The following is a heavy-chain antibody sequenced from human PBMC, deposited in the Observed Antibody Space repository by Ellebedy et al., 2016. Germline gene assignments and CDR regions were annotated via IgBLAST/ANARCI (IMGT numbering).Heavy chain of an antibody. CDR2: LSPSGGGT. Sequence: ASVKVSXXASGYIFTSHDMHWVRQAPGQGLEWVGRLSPSGGGTTYAQRFQGRVSMTRDTSTGTVYMELSSLRSDDTAVYYCARDQMGSYLDWGQGTLVTVSS. CDR1: GYIFTSHD. CDR3: ARDQMGSYLD. V-gene: IGHV1-46*01. J-gene: IGHJ4*02. D-gene: IGHD1-26*01.